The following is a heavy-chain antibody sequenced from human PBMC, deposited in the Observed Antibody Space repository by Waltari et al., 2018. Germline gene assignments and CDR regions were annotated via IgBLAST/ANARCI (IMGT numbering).Heavy chain of an antibody. CDR3: AKDDYGDYVSDY. V-gene: IGHV3-23*01. CDR2: ISGSGGST. CDR1: GFTFSSYA. D-gene: IGHD4-17*01. Sequence: EVQLLESGGGLVQPGGSLRLSCAASGFTFSSYAMSWVRQAPGKGLEWVSAISGSGGSTYYADSVKGRFTISRDNSKNTLYLQMNSLRAEDTAGYYCAKDDYGDYVSDYWGQGTLVTVSS. J-gene: IGHJ4*02.